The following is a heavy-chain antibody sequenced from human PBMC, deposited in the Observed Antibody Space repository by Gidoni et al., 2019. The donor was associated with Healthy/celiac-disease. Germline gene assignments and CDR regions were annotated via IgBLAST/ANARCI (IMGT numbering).Heavy chain of an antibody. CDR3: ARDRQGPFDY. Sequence: EVQLVASGGGLVQLGGSLRLSCAASGFTFSSYEMNWVRQAPGKGLAWVSYISSSGSTIYDADSGKGRFTSSRENAKNSLYLQMNSLRAEDTAVYYCARDRQGPFDYWGQGTLVTVSS. V-gene: IGHV3-48*03. J-gene: IGHJ4*02. CDR2: ISSSGSTI. CDR1: GFTFSSYE.